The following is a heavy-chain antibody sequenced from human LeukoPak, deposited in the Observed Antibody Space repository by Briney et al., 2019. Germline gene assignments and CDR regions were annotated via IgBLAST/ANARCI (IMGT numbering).Heavy chain of an antibody. CDR3: AKDHIQGLEHFDWAIDY. CDR2: ISGSGGST. D-gene: IGHD3-9*01. J-gene: IGHJ4*02. V-gene: IGHV3-23*01. CDR1: GFTFSSYA. Sequence: PGGSLRLSCAASGFTFSSYAMSWVRQAPGKGLEWVSAISGSGGSTYYADSVKGRFTISRDNSKNTLYLQMNSLRAEDTAVYYCAKDHIQGLEHFDWAIDYWGQGTLVTVSS.